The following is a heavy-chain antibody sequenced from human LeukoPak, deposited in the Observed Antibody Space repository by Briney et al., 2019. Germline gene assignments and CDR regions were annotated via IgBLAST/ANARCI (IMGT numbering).Heavy chain of an antibody. CDR1: GGSFSGYY. CDR3: ARGISPEYQLLYMDWIDP. V-gene: IGHV4-34*01. CDR2: INHSGST. D-gene: IGHD2-2*02. J-gene: IGHJ5*02. Sequence: SETLSLTCAVYGGSFSGYYWSWIRQPPGKGLEWIGEINHSGSTNYNPSLKSRVTISVDTSKNQFSLKLSSVTAADTAVYYCARGISPEYQLLYMDWIDPWGQGTLVTVSS.